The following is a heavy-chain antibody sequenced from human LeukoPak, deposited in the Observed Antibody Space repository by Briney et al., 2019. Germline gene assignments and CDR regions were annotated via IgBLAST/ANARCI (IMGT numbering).Heavy chain of an antibody. CDR2: INHGGST. V-gene: IGHV4-34*01. CDR1: GGSFRGYY. J-gene: IGHJ6*04. CDR3: ARRYYSGSTTSMDV. Sequence: SQTLSLTCAVYGGSFRGYYWSGIRQPPGKGLEWSGEINHGGSTNYNPSFKSRVTISVDTSKNQFSLKLSSVTAADTAVYYCARRYYSGSTTSMDVWDKGTTVTVSS. D-gene: IGHD3-10*01.